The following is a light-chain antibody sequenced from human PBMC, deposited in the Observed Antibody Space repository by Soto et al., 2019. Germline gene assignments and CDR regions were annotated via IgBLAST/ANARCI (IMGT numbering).Light chain of an antibody. J-gene: IGLJ1*01. CDR2: EVN. V-gene: IGLV2-23*02. CDR1: SSDVGTYNL. Sequence: QSVLTQPASVSGSPGQSITISCTGTSSDVGTYNLVSWYQQHPGKAPKLIIYEVNKRPSGVSNRFSGSKSGNTASLTIPGLQAEDGADYHCCSYAGSFTPNHVFGTGTKVTV. CDR3: CSYAGSFTPNHV.